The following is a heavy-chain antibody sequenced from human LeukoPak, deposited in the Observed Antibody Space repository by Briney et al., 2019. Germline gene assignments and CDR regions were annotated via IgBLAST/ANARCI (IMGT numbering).Heavy chain of an antibody. J-gene: IGHJ4*02. V-gene: IGHV4-59*01. CDR1: GGSISSYY. CDR2: IYYSGST. Sequence: PSETLSLTCTVSGGSISSYYWSWIRQPPGKGLEWVGYIYYSGSTNYNPSLKSRATISVDTSKNQFSLKLSSVTAADTAVYYCARDGGYSGYDFDYWGQGTLVTVSS. D-gene: IGHD5-12*01. CDR3: ARDGGYSGYDFDY.